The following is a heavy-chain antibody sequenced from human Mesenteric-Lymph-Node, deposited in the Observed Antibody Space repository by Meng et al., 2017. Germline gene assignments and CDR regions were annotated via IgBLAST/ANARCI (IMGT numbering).Heavy chain of an antibody. CDR2: TSSSSNTI. D-gene: IGHD4-23*01. CDR1: GFNFTVYY. J-gene: IGHJ6*02. Sequence: GESLKISCAASGFNFTVYYMSWIRQAPGKGLEWVSFTSSSSNTISYADSVKGRFTISRDNAKNSLYLQMNSLRAEDTAVYYCAKEDSMVTLSEVGSSYYYYYGMDVWGQGTTVTVSS. CDR3: AKEDSMVTLSEVGSSYYYYYGMDV. V-gene: IGHV3-11*01.